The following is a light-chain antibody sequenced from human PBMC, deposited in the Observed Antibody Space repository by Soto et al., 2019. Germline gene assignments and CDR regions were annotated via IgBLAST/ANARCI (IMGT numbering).Light chain of an antibody. CDR3: QQYNNWPPGT. Sequence: EIVMTQSPATLSVSPGERATLSCRASQSVSSNLAWDQQKPGQASRLLIYGASSRATGLPARFIGSGAGTAFTLPIRSLQSEDFAVYSCQQYNNWPPGTFGQGTKLEIK. CDR2: GAS. V-gene: IGKV3-15*01. J-gene: IGKJ2*01. CDR1: QSVSSN.